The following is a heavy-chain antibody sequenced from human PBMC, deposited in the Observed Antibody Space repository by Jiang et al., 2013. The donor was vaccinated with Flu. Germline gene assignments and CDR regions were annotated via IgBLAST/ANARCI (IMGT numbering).Heavy chain of an antibody. J-gene: IGHJ6*03. CDR1: GDSVSSNSAA. Sequence: QTLSLTCAISGDSVSSNSAAWNWIRQSPSRGLEWLGRTYYRSKWYNDYAVSVKSRITINPDTSKNQFSLQLNSVTPEDTAVYYCARVGRRTAAGILSAYYYMDVWGKGTTVTVSS. V-gene: IGHV6-1*01. D-gene: IGHD6-13*01. CDR2: TYYRSKWYN. CDR3: ARVGRRTAAGILSAYYYMDV.